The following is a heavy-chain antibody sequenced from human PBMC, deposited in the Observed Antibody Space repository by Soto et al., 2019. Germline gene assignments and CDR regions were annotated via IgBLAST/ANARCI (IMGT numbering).Heavy chain of an antibody. D-gene: IGHD3-10*02. V-gene: IGHV4-34*01. CDR1: GGSFSGYY. J-gene: IGHJ4*02. Sequence: QVQLQQWGAGLLKPSETLSLTCAVYGGSFSGYYWSWIRQPPGKGLEWIGEINHSGSTNYNPSLKSRVTISVDTSKNQFSLKLRSVTAADTAVYYCARTRITMLGYFDYWGQGTLVTVSS. CDR3: ARTRITMLGYFDY. CDR2: INHSGST.